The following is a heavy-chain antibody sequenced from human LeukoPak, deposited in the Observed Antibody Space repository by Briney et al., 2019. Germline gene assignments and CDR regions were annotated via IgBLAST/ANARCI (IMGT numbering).Heavy chain of an antibody. CDR1: GFTFSSYW. J-gene: IGHJ4*02. CDR2: IKQDGSEK. D-gene: IGHD3-22*01. Sequence: PGGSLRLSCAASGFTFSSYWMSWVRQAPGKGLEWVANIKQDGSEKYYVDSVKGRFTISRDNAKNSLYLQMNSLRAEDTAVYYCTTEPYYYDSSGNYLWYFDYWGQGTLVTVSS. V-gene: IGHV3-7*01. CDR3: TTEPYYYDSSGNYLWYFDY.